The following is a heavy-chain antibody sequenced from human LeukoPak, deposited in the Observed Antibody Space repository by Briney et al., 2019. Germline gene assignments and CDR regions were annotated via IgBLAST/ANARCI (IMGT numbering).Heavy chain of an antibody. V-gene: IGHV1-8*01. CDR1: GYTFTSYD. D-gene: IGHD3-22*01. CDR3: ARMLRYYDSSGYYSTYYYGMDV. CDR2: MNPNSGNT. J-gene: IGHJ6*02. Sequence: GASVKVSCKASGYTFTSYDINWVRPATGQGLEWMGWMNPNSGNTGYAQKFQGRVTMTRNTSISTAYMELSSLRSEDTAVYYCARMLRYYDSSGYYSTYYYGMDVWGQGTTVTVSS.